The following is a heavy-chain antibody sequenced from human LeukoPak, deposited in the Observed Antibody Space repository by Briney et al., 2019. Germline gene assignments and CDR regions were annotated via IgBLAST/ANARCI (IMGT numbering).Heavy chain of an antibody. Sequence: PSETLSLTCAVYGGSFSGYYWSWIRQPPGKGLEWIGEINHSGSTNYNPSLKSRVTISVDTSKNQFSLKLSSVTAADTAAYYCARGLVYCSGGSCYSGPDYWGQGTLVTVSS. D-gene: IGHD2-15*01. V-gene: IGHV4-34*01. CDR2: INHSGST. J-gene: IGHJ4*02. CDR1: GGSFSGYY. CDR3: ARGLVYCSGGSCYSGPDY.